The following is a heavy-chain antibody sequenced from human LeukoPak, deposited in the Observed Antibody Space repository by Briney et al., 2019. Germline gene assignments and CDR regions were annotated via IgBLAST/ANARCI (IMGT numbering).Heavy chain of an antibody. Sequence: GGSLRLSCAASGFSFSTYSMNWVRQAPGKGLEWVSYVSFSSTTIYYADAVKGRFTISRDNAKNSLYLQMDSLRAEDTAMYYCARDSPSVYYRLGAFDIWGQGTMVTVSS. CDR3: ARDSPSVYYRLGAFDI. J-gene: IGHJ3*02. V-gene: IGHV3-48*01. CDR2: VSFSSTTI. CDR1: GFSFSTYS. D-gene: IGHD3-10*01.